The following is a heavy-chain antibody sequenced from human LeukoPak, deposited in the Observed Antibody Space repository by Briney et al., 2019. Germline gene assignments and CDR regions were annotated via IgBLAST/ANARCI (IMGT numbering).Heavy chain of an antibody. CDR2: FNPENGET. Sequence: GGSVRVSCKVSGYTFTDFSMHWVRQAPGKGLEWVGGFNPENGETIYAQTFQGRFTMTEDTSTDTAYMALSSLRSEDTAVYYCATDLQVPAAIVLYYYGMDVWGQGTTVTVSS. D-gene: IGHD2-2*01. CDR1: GYTFTDFS. V-gene: IGHV1-24*01. J-gene: IGHJ6*02. CDR3: ATDLQVPAAIVLYYYGMDV.